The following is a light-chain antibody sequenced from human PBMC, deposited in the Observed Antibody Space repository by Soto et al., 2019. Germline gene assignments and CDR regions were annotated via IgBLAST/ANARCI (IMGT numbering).Light chain of an antibody. CDR3: AAWDDSLNGLV. J-gene: IGLJ2*01. CDR2: TNN. V-gene: IGLV1-44*01. Sequence: QPVLTQPPSASGTPGQRVTFSCSGSSSNIGSNTVNWYQQLPGTAPKLLIYTNNQRPSGVPDRFSGSKSGTSASLAISGLQSEDESDYYCAAWDDSLNGLVFGGGTKLTVL. CDR1: SSNIGSNT.